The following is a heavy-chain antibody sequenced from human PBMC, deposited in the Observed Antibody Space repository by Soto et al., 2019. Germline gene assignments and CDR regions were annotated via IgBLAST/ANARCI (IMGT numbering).Heavy chain of an antibody. CDR3: ARDFSNSWYFFDY. D-gene: IGHD6-13*01. J-gene: IGHJ4*02. CDR1: GFTFSSYN. V-gene: IGHV3-21*01. Sequence: VGSLRLSCAASGFTFSSYNMNWVRQAPGKGLEWVSSISSSSSYIYYADSVKGRFTISRDNAKNSLYLQMNSLRAEDTAVYYCARDFSNSWYFFDYCGQRTLVTVSS. CDR2: ISSSSSYI.